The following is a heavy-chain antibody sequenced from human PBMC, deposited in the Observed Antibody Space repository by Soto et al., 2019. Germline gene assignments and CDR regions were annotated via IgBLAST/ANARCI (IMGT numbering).Heavy chain of an antibody. CDR2: MNPNSGNT. D-gene: IGHD2-2*01. CDR3: ARDLVYAFDY. J-gene: IGHJ4*02. V-gene: IGHV1-8*01. Sequence: EASVKVSCKASGYTFISYDINWVRQATGQGREWMGWMNPNSGNTVYTQNFQGRVTMTRNTSISTAYMELNSPRSDDTAVYYCARDLVYAFDYWGQGTQVTVSS. CDR1: GYTFISYD.